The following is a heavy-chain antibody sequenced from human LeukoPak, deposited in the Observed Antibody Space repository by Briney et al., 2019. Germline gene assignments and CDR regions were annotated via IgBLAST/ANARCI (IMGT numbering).Heavy chain of an antibody. CDR3: ARGRFWSDFDY. J-gene: IGHJ4*02. D-gene: IGHD3-3*01. CDR2: IYYSGST. V-gene: IGHV4-30-4*08. CDR1: GGSISSGDYY. Sequence: SETLSLTCTVSGGSISSGDYYWSLIRQPPGKGLEWIGYIYYSGSTYYNPSLKSRVTISVDTSKNQFSLKLSSVTAADTAVYYCARGRFWSDFDYWGQGTLVTVSS.